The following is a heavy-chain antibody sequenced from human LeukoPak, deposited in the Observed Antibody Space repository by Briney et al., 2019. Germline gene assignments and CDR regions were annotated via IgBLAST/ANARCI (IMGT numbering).Heavy chain of an antibody. D-gene: IGHD2-2*02. CDR1: GYSFTSYW. Sequence: GESLKISCKGSGYSFTSYWIGWVRQMPGKGLEWMGIIYPGDSDTRYSPSFQGQVTISADKSISTAYLQWSSLKASDTAMYYCARHQGYCSSTSCYKRFDPWGQGTLVTASS. J-gene: IGHJ5*02. V-gene: IGHV5-51*01. CDR3: ARHQGYCSSTSCYKRFDP. CDR2: IYPGDSDT.